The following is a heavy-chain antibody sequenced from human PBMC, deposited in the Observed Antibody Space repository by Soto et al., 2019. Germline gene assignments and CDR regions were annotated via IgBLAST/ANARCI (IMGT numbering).Heavy chain of an antibody. CDR3: ERDTGYSYGYN. Sequence: ASVKVSCKASGYTFTSYAMHWVRQAPGQRLEWMGWINAGNGNTKYSQKFQGRVTITRDTSASTAYMELSSLRSEDTAVYYCERDTGYSYGYNWGQATLVPVSS. D-gene: IGHD5-18*01. J-gene: IGHJ4*02. CDR2: INAGNGNT. CDR1: GYTFTSYA. V-gene: IGHV1-3*01.